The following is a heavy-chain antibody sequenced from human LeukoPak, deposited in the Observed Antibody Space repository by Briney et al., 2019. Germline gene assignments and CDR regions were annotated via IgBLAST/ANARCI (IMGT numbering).Heavy chain of an antibody. CDR1: GGSISSGGYY. CDR2: IYTSGST. CDR3: AREKAITGIDY. D-gene: IGHD1-20*01. Sequence: SETLSLTCTVSGGSISSGGYYWSWIRQPAGKGLEWIGRIYTSGSTNYNPSLKSRVTMSVDTSKNQFSLKLSSVTAADTAVYYCAREKAITGIDYWGQGTLVTVSS. J-gene: IGHJ4*02. V-gene: IGHV4-61*02.